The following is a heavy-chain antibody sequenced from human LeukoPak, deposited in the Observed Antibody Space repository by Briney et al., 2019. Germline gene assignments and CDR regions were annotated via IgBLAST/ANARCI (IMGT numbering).Heavy chain of an antibody. CDR3: ARGSGYSSSWYFDY. D-gene: IGHD6-13*01. CDR1: GFTFSSYS. V-gene: IGHV3-23*01. Sequence: GGSLRLSCAASGFTFSSYSMNWVRQAPGKGLEWVSAISGSGGSTYYADSVKGRFTISRDNSKNTLYLQMNSLRAEDTAVYYCARGSGYSSSWYFDYWGQGTLVTVSS. CDR2: ISGSGGST. J-gene: IGHJ4*02.